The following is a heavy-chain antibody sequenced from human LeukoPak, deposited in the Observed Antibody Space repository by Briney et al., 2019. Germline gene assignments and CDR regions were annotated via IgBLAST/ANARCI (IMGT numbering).Heavy chain of an antibody. V-gene: IGHV4-39*07. D-gene: IGHD3-22*01. Sequence: PSQTLSLTCTVSGGSISSSSYYWGWIRQPPGKGLEWIGSIYYSGSTYYNPSLKSRVTISVDTSKNQFSLKLSSVTAADTAVYYCARERSGYVWYYFDYWGQGTLVTVSS. CDR1: GGSISSSSYY. CDR2: IYYSGST. CDR3: ARERSGYVWYYFDY. J-gene: IGHJ4*02.